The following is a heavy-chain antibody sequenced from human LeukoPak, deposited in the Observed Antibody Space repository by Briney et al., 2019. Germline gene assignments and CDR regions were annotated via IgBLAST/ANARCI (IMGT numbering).Heavy chain of an antibody. CDR2: ISSSSSTI. V-gene: IGHV3-48*01. Sequence: PGGSLRLSCAASGFTFSSYSMNWVRQAPGKGLEWVSYISSSSSTIYYADSVKGRFTISRDNVKNSLYLQMNSLRADDTAVYYCATSSGWDAFDMGGQGTMVTVS. CDR3: ATSSGWDAFDM. D-gene: IGHD6-19*01. CDR1: GFTFSSYS. J-gene: IGHJ3*02.